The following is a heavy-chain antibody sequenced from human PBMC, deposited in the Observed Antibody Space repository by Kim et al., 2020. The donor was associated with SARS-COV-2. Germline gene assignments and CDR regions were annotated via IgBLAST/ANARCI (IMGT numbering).Heavy chain of an antibody. CDR3: AKDFGGLQLLNYFDY. V-gene: IGHV3-30*18. CDR2: ISYDGSNK. D-gene: IGHD5-12*01. Sequence: GGSLRLSCAASGFTFSSYGMHWVRQAPGKGLEWVAVISYDGSNKYYADSVKGRFTISRDNSKNTLYLQMNSLRAEDTAVYYCAKDFGGLQLLNYFDYWGQGTLVTVSS. J-gene: IGHJ4*02. CDR1: GFTFSSYG.